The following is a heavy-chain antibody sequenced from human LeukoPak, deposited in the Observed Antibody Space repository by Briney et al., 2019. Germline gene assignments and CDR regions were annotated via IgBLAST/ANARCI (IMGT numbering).Heavy chain of an antibody. D-gene: IGHD6-19*01. J-gene: IGHJ4*02. V-gene: IGHV5-51*01. CDR3: ASVWSSGWYYFDY. CDR1: GYSFTNYW. CDR2: IYPGDSDT. Sequence: KVGESLKISCQASGYSFTNYWIAWVRQMPGKGLDWMGVIYPGDSDTRYSPSFQGQVTISADKSISTAYLQWSSLKASDTAMYYCASVWSSGWYYFDYWGQGTLVTVSS.